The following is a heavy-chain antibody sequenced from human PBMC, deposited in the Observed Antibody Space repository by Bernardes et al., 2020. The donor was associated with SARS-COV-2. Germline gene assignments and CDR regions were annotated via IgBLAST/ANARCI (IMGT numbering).Heavy chain of an antibody. Sequence: GGSLRLSCAASGFNFSNYAIHWVRQAPGKGLEWVAIISYEGRNQHYGVSVKGRFTISRDNSKNTLFLQMNRLRSEDTGVYYCARDPTGSDFWIGGLYNYYGLDVWGRGTTVTVSS. CDR1: GFNFSNYA. CDR2: ISYEGRNQ. J-gene: IGHJ6*02. V-gene: IGHV3-30*04. CDR3: ARDPTGSDFWIGGLYNYYGLDV. D-gene: IGHD3-3*01.